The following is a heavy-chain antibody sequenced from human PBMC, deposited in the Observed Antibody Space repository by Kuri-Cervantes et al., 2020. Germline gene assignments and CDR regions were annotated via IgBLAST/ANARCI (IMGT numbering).Heavy chain of an antibody. CDR3: VRLRHWFGGVDY. CDR2: INHTGNI. Sequence: SETLSLTCAVSSGSLGDSYWSWIRQSPGKGLEWIGEINHTGNINQNPSLKSRFTLSVDTSKNEFSLKVNSVTAADTALYYCVRLRHWFGGVDYWGRGTLVTVSS. J-gene: IGHJ4*02. CDR1: SGSLGDSY. V-gene: IGHV4-34*01. D-gene: IGHD3-10*01.